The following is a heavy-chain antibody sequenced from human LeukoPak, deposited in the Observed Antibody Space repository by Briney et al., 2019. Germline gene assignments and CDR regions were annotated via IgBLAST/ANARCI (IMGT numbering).Heavy chain of an antibody. CDR2: ISSSADTI. Sequence: GGSLRLSCAASGFIFSSDEMTWVRQAPGKGLESVSFISSSADTILYADSVRGRFTISRDNAKNALYLQMNSLRAEDTAVYYCTKERGSYWGQGTLVTVSS. V-gene: IGHV3-48*03. CDR1: GFIFSSDE. CDR3: TKERGSY. J-gene: IGHJ4*02.